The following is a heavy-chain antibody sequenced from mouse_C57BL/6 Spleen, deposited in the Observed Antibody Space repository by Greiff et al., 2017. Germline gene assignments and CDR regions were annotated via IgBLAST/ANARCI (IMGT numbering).Heavy chain of an antibody. Sequence: VQLQESGGGLVKPGGSLKLSCAASGFTFSDYGMHWVRQAPEKGLEWVAYISSGSSTIYYADKVKGRFTISRDNAKNTLFLQMTSLRSEDTAMYYCARGGDYGYAMDYWGQGTSVTVSS. J-gene: IGHJ4*01. V-gene: IGHV5-17*01. CDR2: ISSGSSTI. CDR1: GFTFSDYG. CDR3: ARGGDYGYAMDY. D-gene: IGHD2-4*01.